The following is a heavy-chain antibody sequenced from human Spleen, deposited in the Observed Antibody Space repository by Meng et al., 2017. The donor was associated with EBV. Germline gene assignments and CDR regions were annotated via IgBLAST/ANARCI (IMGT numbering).Heavy chain of an antibody. V-gene: IGHV4-4*02. CDR3: ASHLLTPGTRGFDH. Sequence: QFQLQEAGPGLVKPSETLSLTCFVFGGSITSTNWWSWVSQPPGKGLEWIGETHHGGNTNYTTSLQSRVIISVDKSKSQFSLQLTSVTAADTALYYCASHLLTPGTRGFDHWRPGILVTASS. J-gene: IGHJ4*02. CDR1: GGSITSTNW. CDR2: THHGGNT. D-gene: IGHD6-13*01.